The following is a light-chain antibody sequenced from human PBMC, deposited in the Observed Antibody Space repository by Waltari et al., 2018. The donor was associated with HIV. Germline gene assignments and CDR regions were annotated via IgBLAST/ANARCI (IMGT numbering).Light chain of an antibody. V-gene: IGLV3-19*01. Sequence: SSQLTQVPAVSVALGQTGRITCRGDSLRSYYASWYQQKPGQAPVLVIYGKNNRPSGIPDRFSGSSSGNTASLTITGAQAEDEADYYCNSRDSSGNHWVFGGGTKLTVL. CDR3: NSRDSSGNHWV. CDR2: GKN. J-gene: IGLJ3*02. CDR1: SLRSYY.